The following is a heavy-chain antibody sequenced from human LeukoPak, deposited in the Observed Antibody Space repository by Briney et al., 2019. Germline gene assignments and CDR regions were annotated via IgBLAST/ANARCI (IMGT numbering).Heavy chain of an antibody. CDR3: AREGRDGYNYNY. D-gene: IGHD5-24*01. J-gene: IGHJ4*02. Sequence: GGSLRLSCAASGFTFSSYSMNWVRQAPGKGLEWVSSISSSSSYIYYADSVKGRFTISRYNAKNSLYLQMNSLRAEDTAVYYCAREGRDGYNYNYWGQGTLVTVSS. CDR1: GFTFSSYS. V-gene: IGHV3-21*01. CDR2: ISSSSSYI.